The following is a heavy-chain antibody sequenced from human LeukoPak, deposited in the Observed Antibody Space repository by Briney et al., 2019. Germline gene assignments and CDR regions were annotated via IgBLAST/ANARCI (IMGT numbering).Heavy chain of an antibody. D-gene: IGHD6-13*01. CDR2: IYYSGST. J-gene: IGHJ6*03. Sequence: PSETLSLTCTVSGGSISSYYWSWIRQPPGKGLEWIGYIYYSGSTNYNPSLKSRVTISVDTSKNQFSLKLSSVTAADTAVYYCARTTEAHSWRTRYYDYYMDVWGKGTTVTVS. V-gene: IGHV4-59*01. CDR3: ARTTEAHSWRTRYYDYYMDV. CDR1: GGSISSYY.